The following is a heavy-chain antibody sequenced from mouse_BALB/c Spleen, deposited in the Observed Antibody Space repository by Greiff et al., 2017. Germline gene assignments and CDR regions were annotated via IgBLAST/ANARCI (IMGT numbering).Heavy chain of an antibody. CDR2: ISSGGSYT. CDR1: GFTFSSYG. CDR3: ARLGLDY. V-gene: IGHV5-6*01. Sequence: EVQGVESGGDLVKPGGSLKLSCAASGFTFSSYGMSWVRQTPDKRLEWVATISSGGSYTYYPDSVKGRFTISRDNAKNTLYLQMSSLKSEDTAMYYCARLGLDYWGQGTTLTVSS. J-gene: IGHJ2*01.